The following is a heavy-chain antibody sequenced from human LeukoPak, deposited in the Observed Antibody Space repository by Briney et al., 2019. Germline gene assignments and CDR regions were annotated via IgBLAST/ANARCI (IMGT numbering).Heavy chain of an antibody. J-gene: IGHJ4*02. CDR2: FDPEDGET. Sequence: GASVKVSCKVSGYTLTELSMHWVRQAPGKGLEWMGGFDPEDGETIYAQKFQGRVTMTEDTSTDTAYMELSSLRSEDTAVYYCATSLSYDILTGYLNWGQGTLVTVSS. D-gene: IGHD3-9*01. CDR1: GYTLTELS. CDR3: ATSLSYDILTGYLN. V-gene: IGHV1-24*01.